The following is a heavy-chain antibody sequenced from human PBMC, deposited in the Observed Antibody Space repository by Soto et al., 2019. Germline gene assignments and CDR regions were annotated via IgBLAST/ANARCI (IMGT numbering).Heavy chain of an antibody. CDR1: GFTFSSCW. D-gene: IGHD6-13*01. Sequence: GSLRLSCAVSGFTFSSCWMSWVRQAPGKGLEWVANIKQDGSEKYYVDSVKGRFTISRDNAKNSLYLQMNSLRAEDTAVYYCARDVKLDFWGQGTLVTVSS. CDR2: IKQDGSEK. V-gene: IGHV3-7*03. CDR3: ARDVKLDF. J-gene: IGHJ4*02.